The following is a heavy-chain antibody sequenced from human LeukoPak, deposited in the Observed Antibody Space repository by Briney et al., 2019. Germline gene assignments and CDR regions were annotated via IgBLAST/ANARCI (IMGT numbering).Heavy chain of an antibody. D-gene: IGHD6-6*01. Sequence: GGSLRLSCAASGFTFSSYAMHWVRQAPGKGLEWVAVISYDGSNKYYADSVKGRFTISRDNSKNTLYLQMNSLRAEDTAVYYCARATGYSSSSGLDYWGQRTLVTVSS. CDR2: ISYDGSNK. CDR3: ARATGYSSSSGLDY. V-gene: IGHV3-30-3*01. J-gene: IGHJ4*02. CDR1: GFTFSSYA.